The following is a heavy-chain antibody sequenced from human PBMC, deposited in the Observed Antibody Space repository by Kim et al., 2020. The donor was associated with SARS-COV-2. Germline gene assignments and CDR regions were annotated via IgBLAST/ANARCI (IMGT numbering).Heavy chain of an antibody. Sequence: ITKYNPSLQSRVTISVDTSKSQFSLKLPSVNAADTAVYYCALSHFGALLRLWGQGTLVTVSS. CDR2: IT. D-gene: IGHD3-16*01. J-gene: IGHJ3*01. V-gene: IGHV4-59*01. CDR3: ALSHFGALLRL.